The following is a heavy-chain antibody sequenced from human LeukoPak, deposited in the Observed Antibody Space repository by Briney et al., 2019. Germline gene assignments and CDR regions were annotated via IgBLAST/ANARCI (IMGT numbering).Heavy chain of an antibody. CDR3: ARVGDASGYSYGYFDY. Sequence: ASVKVSCKASGGTFSSYAISCVRQAPGQGLEWMGGIIPIFGTANYAQKFQGSVTITADASTSTAYMELSSLRSEDTAVYDCARVGDASGYSYGYFDYWGQGTLVTVSS. J-gene: IGHJ4*02. CDR1: GGTFSSYA. V-gene: IGHV1-69*01. CDR2: IIPIFGTA. D-gene: IGHD5-18*01.